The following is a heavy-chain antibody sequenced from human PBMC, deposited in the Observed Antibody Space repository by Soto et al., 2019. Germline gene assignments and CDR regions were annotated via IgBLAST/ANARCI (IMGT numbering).Heavy chain of an antibody. Sequence: QVQLQESGPGLVKPSQTLSLTCTVSGGSISSGDYYWSWIRQPPGKGLAWIGYIYYSGSTYYNPSLKSRVTISVDTSKNQFSLKLSSVTAADTAVYYCASTRGYYDSSGYYYVGDWYFDLWGRGTLVTVSS. D-gene: IGHD3-22*01. J-gene: IGHJ2*01. CDR3: ASTRGYYDSSGYYYVGDWYFDL. V-gene: IGHV4-30-4*01. CDR2: IYYSGST. CDR1: GGSISSGDYY.